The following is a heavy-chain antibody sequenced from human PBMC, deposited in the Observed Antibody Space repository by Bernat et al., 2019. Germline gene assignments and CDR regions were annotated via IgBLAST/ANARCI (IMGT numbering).Heavy chain of an antibody. V-gene: IGHV3-21*01. CDR3: ASHSGGQEFDY. Sequence: EVQLVESGGGLVKPGGSLRLSCAASGFTFSSYSMNWVRQAPGKGLVWVSSMSSSSSYIYYADSVKGRFTISRDNAKNSLYLQMNSLRAEDTAVYYCASHSGGQEFDYWGQGTLVTVSS. J-gene: IGHJ4*02. CDR2: MSSSSSYI. CDR1: GFTFSSYS. D-gene: IGHD2-15*01.